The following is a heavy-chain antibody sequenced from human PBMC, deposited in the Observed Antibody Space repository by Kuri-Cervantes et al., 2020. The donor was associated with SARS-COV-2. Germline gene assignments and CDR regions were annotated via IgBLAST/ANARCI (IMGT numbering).Heavy chain of an antibody. CDR2: ISSSSSYI. J-gene: IGHJ4*02. CDR3: AKGPPAYFDY. Sequence: GESLKISCAASGFTFSSYSMNWVRQAPGKGLEWVSSISSSSSYIYYADSVKGRFTISRDNAKNSLYLQMNSLRAEDTAVYYCAKGPPAYFDYWGQGTLVTVSS. V-gene: IGHV3-21*01. CDR1: GFTFSSYS.